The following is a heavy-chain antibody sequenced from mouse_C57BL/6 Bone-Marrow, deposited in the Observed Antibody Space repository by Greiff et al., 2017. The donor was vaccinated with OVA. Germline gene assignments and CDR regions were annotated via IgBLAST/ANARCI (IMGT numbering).Heavy chain of an antibody. Sequence: EVQLQESGPGLVKPSQSLSLTCSVTGYSITSGYYWNWIRQFPGNKLEWMGYISYDGSNNYNPSLKNRISITRDTSKNQFFLKLNSVTTEDTATYYCARLGLRQDYWGQGTTLTVSS. CDR2: ISYDGSN. CDR1: GYSITSGYY. V-gene: IGHV3-6*01. D-gene: IGHD2-4*01. CDR3: ARLGLRQDY. J-gene: IGHJ2*01.